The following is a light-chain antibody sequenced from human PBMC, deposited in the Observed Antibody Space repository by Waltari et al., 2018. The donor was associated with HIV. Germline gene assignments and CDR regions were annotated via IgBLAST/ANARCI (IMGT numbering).Light chain of an antibody. J-gene: IGLJ1*01. Sequence: QSALTQPASVSGSPGQSITISCTGTSSDVGGYNYVSWYQQHPGKAPKLMIYEVTSRPSGVSNRFSGSKSGDTASLTISGRQAEDEADYYCSSYTSSTTPYVFGAGTKGTGL. V-gene: IGLV2-14*01. CDR3: SSYTSSTTPYV. CDR2: EVT. CDR1: SSDVGGYNY.